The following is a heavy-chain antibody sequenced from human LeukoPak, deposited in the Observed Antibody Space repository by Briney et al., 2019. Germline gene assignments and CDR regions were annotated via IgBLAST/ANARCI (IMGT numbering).Heavy chain of an antibody. J-gene: IGHJ4*02. CDR2: ISGSGGST. Sequence: GGSLRLSCAASGFTFRSYGMSWVRQAPGKGLDWVSAISGSGGSTHYADSVKGRFTISRDNAKGTLYLQMSSLRAEDTAVYYCTGHHQAYSRTYWGQGTLVTVSS. CDR3: TGHHQAYSRTY. CDR1: GFTFRSYG. V-gene: IGHV3-23*01. D-gene: IGHD4-11*01.